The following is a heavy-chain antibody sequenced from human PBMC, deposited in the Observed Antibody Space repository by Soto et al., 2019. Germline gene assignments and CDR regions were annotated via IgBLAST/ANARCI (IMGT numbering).Heavy chain of an antibody. V-gene: IGHV4-59*01. CDR2: IYYSGST. CDR3: ARASPREPTRWFDP. CDR1: GGSISSDY. D-gene: IGHD1-1*01. J-gene: IGHJ5*02. Sequence: SETLSLTCTVSGGSISSDYWNWIRQPPGSGLEWIGFIYYSGSTNYNPSLKSRVTISGDTSKNQFSLKLSSVTAADTAVYYCARASPREPTRWFDPWGQGTLVTV.